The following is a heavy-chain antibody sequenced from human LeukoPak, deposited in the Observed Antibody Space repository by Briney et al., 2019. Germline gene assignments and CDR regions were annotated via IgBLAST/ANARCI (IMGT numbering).Heavy chain of an antibody. D-gene: IGHD3-10*01. CDR3: ARTRYGSLDY. J-gene: IGHJ4*02. CDR1: GGSISSSSYY. Sequence: SPETLSLTCTVSGGSISSSSYYWGWIRQPPGKGLEWIGSIYYSGSTYYNPSLKSRVTISVDTSKNQFSLKLSSVTAADTAVYYCARTRYGSLDYWGQGTLVTVSS. V-gene: IGHV4-39*07. CDR2: IYYSGST.